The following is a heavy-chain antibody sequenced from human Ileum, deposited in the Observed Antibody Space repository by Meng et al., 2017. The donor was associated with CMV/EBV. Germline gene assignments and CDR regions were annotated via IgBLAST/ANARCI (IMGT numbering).Heavy chain of an antibody. J-gene: IGHJ4*02. Sequence: CKTSGYTFTGYYMQWGRRAPGQGGEWMGSINPNGGGTENAQEFQGRVNMTRDTSFNTAYMELNSLRSDDTAVYYCGKGGGWYQNSVDYWGQGTLVTVSS. D-gene: IGHD6-19*01. CDR1: GYTFTGYY. CDR2: INPNGGGT. V-gene: IGHV1-2*02. CDR3: GKGGGWYQNSVDY.